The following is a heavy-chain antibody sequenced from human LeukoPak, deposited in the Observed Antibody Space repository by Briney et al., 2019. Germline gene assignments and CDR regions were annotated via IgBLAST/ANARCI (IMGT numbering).Heavy chain of an antibody. V-gene: IGHV1-2*02. CDR3: AASLRFLDWFYDY. CDR1: GYTFTGYY. Sequence: ASVKVSCKASGYTFTGYYMHWVRQAPGQGLEWMGWINRSSGGTNYAQKFQGSVTMTRDTSISTDYMELSRLRSDDTAVYYCAASLRFLDWFYDYWGQGTLVTVSS. J-gene: IGHJ4*02. CDR2: INRSSGGT. D-gene: IGHD3-3*01.